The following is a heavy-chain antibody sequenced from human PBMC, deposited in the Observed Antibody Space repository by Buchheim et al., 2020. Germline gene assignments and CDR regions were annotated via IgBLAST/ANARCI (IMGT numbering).Heavy chain of an antibody. V-gene: IGHV4-30-2*01. D-gene: IGHD4-17*01. CDR1: GGSINSGGYS. J-gene: IGHJ3*02. CDR2: IFQSEST. Sequence: QLQLQESGSGLVKPSQTLSLTCAVSGGSINSGGYSWSWIRQPPGKGLQWIGSIFQSESTFYNPSLRSRVTISLARSKNHFSLRLTSMTAADTAVYYCALGSDGDSKGNAFDIWGQGT. CDR3: ALGSDGDSKGNAFDI.